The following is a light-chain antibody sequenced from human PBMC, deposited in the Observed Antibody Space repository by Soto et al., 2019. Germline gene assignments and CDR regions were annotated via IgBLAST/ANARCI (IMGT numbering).Light chain of an antibody. V-gene: IGKV1-17*01. CDR3: LQHSTYPLT. CDR1: PGIRND. Sequence: DIQMTQFPSSLSASVGDRVTITCRASPGIRNDLVWYQQKPGKAPKRLINAASSLQSGVPSRFNGSGFGTEFTRAISSLQPEESSTFYCLQHSTYPLTFGQGTKVEIK. CDR2: AAS. J-gene: IGKJ1*01.